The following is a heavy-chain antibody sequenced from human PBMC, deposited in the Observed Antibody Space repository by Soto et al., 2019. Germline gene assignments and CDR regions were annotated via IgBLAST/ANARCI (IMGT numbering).Heavy chain of an antibody. D-gene: IGHD3-16*01. CDR3: ARNADGGYYFDF. CDR2: IYPGDSET. Sequence: VESLKISCKGSGYNFPIYWIGWVRQMPGKGLEWMGIIYPGDSETRYSPSFQGQVTISGDKSISTAYLEWSSLQASDTAMYYCARNADGGYYFDFWGQGTLVTVSS. V-gene: IGHV5-51*01. CDR1: GYNFPIYW. J-gene: IGHJ4*02.